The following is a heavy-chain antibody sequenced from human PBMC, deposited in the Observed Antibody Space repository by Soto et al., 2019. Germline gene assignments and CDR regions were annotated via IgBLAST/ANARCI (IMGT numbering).Heavy chain of an antibody. CDR1: GYTFTGYY. J-gene: IGHJ5*02. Sequence: QVQLVQSGAEVKKPAASVKVSCKASGYTFTGYYMHWVRQAPGQGLEWMGWSNPNSGGTNYAQKFQGRVTMTRDTSISTAYMELSRLRSDDTAVSYCARDPNRAGASAGIGRSWFDPWGQGTLVTVSS. CDR2: SNPNSGGT. V-gene: IGHV1-2*02. D-gene: IGHD1-26*01. CDR3: ARDPNRAGASAGIGRSWFDP.